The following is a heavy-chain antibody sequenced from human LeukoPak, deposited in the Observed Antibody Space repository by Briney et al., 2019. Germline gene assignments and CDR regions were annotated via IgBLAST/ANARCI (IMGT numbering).Heavy chain of an antibody. D-gene: IGHD2-21*02. CDR3: AKEFLVTPPAGAFDS. Sequence: GGSLRLSCAASGFTFSSYGMHWVRQAPGKGLEWVAVISYDGSNKYYADSVKGRFTIPRDNSKHTLHLQMNSLRAEDTDVYYCAKEFLVTPPAGAFDSWGQGTLVTVSS. CDR1: GFTFSSYG. J-gene: IGHJ4*02. V-gene: IGHV3-30*18. CDR2: ISYDGSNK.